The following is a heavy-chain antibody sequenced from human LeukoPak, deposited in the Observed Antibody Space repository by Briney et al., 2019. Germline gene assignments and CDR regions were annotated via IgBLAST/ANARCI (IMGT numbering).Heavy chain of an antibody. Sequence: GGSLRLSCAVSGFNFSDSAMHWVRQASGKGLEWVGRIRSKGKSYATAYAASVIGRFTISRDDSKNTAYLQMNSLKTEDTAVYYCTRPGDDVGDYWGQGTLVTVSS. CDR2: IRSKGKSYAT. J-gene: IGHJ4*02. CDR3: TRPGDDVGDY. D-gene: IGHD4-17*01. V-gene: IGHV3-73*01. CDR1: GFNFSDSA.